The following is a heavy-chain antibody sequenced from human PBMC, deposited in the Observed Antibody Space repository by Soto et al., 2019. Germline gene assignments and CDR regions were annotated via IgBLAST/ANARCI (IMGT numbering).Heavy chain of an antibody. V-gene: IGHV1-18*01. CDR2: ISAYNGNT. D-gene: IGHD6-13*01. Sequence: GASVKVCCKASGYTFTSCGISWVRQAPGQGLEWMGWISAYNGNTNYAQKLQGRVTMTTDTSTSTAYMELRSLRSDDTAVYYCARRDSSSWFNWFDPWGQGTLVTVSS. J-gene: IGHJ5*02. CDR1: GYTFTSCG. CDR3: ARRDSSSWFNWFDP.